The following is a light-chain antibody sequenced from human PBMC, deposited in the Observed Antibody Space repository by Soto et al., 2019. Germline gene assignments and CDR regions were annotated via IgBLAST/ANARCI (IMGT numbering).Light chain of an antibody. CDR2: LGS. Sequence: DIVLTQSPLSLPVTPGEPASISCRSSQSLLHSNGNIYLDWYLQKPGQSPQLLIYLGSIRASGGPDRVSGSGLSKGFTLKITRVGGGDVGVYYCMQAIQAPRTFGLGTKVEIK. CDR1: QSLLHSNGNIY. V-gene: IGKV2-28*01. J-gene: IGKJ1*01. CDR3: MQAIQAPRT.